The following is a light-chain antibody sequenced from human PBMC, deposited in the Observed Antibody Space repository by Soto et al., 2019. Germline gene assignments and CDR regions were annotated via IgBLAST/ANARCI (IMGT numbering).Light chain of an antibody. CDR2: GAS. CDR1: QSVSSN. CDR3: QQYNNWPPWT. J-gene: IGKJ1*01. V-gene: IGKV3-15*01. Sequence: EIVLTQSPGTLSLSPGERATLSCRASQSVSSNLAWYQQKPGQAPRLLIYGASTRATGIPARFSGSGSGTEFTLTISCLQSEDFAGYYCQQYNNWPPWTFGQGTKVDIK.